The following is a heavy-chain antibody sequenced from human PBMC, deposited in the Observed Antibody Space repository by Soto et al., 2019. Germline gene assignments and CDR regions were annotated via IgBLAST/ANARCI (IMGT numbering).Heavy chain of an antibody. CDR1: GYSFASYN. D-gene: IGHD2-21*01. J-gene: IGHJ6*02. Sequence: QAQLVQSGAEVKKAGASVKVSCKASGYSFASYNISWVRQAPGQGLEWLGCIRPYNGDTNYIQKVQGRVTVTTDTSTGTAYMELRSLTSDDTATYHCARDGGGIADVWGQGTPVTVS. CDR3: ARDGGGIADV. V-gene: IGHV1-18*04. CDR2: IRPYNGDT.